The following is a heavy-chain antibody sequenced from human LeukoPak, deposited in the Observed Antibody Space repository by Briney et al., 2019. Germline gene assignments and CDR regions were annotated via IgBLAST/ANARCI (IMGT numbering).Heavy chain of an antibody. Sequence: SETLSLTCTVSGGSISSYYWCWIRQPAGKGLEWIGRIYTSGSTNYNPSLKSRVTMSVDTSKNQFSLKLSSVTAADTAVYYCARGYNWNDDSFDYWGQGTLVTVSS. D-gene: IGHD1-1*01. V-gene: IGHV4-4*07. J-gene: IGHJ4*02. CDR1: GGSISSYY. CDR2: IYTSGST. CDR3: ARGYNWNDDSFDY.